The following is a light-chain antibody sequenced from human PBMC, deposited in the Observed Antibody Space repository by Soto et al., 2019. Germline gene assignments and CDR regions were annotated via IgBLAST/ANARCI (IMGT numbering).Light chain of an antibody. CDR3: QRYDSVPRT. V-gene: IGKV1-27*01. CDR2: AAS. CDR1: HDIDNF. Sequence: DIRMTQSPPSLSAFVGDTVTITCRASHDIDNFLAGYHQKPGEVPKLLIYAASTLESGASSRFSGSGAGTVFTLTISSLQPEDVGSYYCQRYDSVPRTFGQGTKVEVK. J-gene: IGKJ1*01.